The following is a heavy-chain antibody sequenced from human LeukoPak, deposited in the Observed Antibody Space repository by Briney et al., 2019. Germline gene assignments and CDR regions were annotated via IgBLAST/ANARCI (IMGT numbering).Heavy chain of an antibody. CDR1: GGTFSSYA. CDR2: IIPILGIA. J-gene: IGHJ4*02. V-gene: IGHV1-69*04. D-gene: IGHD5-18*01. CDR3: ALGYSYGDDY. Sequence: SVKVSCKASGGTFSSYAISWVRQAPGQGLEWMGRIIPILGIADYAQKFQGRVTITADKSTSTAYMELSSLRSEDTAVYYCALGYSYGDDYWGQGTLVTVSS.